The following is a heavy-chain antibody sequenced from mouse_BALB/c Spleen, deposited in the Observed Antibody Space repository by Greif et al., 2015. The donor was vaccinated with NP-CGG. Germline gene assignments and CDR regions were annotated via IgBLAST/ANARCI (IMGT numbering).Heavy chain of an antibody. CDR3: ARNLMRYAAWFAY. J-gene: IGHJ3*01. CDR2: IWGGGST. CDR1: GFSLTSYG. Sequence: QVQLQQSGPGLVQPSQSLSITCTVSGFSLTSYGVHWVRQSPGKGLEWLGVIWGGGSTDYNAAFISRLSISKDNSKSQVFFKMNSLQANDTAIYYCARNLMRYAAWFAYWGQGTLVTVSA. V-gene: IGHV2-2*02. D-gene: IGHD2-14*01.